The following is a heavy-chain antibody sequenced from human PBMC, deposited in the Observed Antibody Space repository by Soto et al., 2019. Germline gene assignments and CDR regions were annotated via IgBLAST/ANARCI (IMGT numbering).Heavy chain of an antibody. CDR1: GFTFSNYN. CDR2: ISSSGTEM. D-gene: IGHD2-2*01. J-gene: IGHJ4*02. CDR3: ARGFTSVDS. V-gene: IGHV3-21*01. Sequence: PGGSLRLSCAASGFTFSNYNMNWVRLAPGKGLEWVSSISSSGTEMYYADSVKGRFTISRDNAKNSLYLQIHNLGADDTALYYCARGFTSVDSWGQGTLVTVS.